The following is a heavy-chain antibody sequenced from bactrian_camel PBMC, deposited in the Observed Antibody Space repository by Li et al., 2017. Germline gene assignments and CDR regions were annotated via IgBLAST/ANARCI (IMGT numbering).Heavy chain of an antibody. J-gene: IGHJ6*01. CDR3: AAEGDYSDIDVGADFGY. D-gene: IGHD4*01. Sequence: HVQLVESGGGLVQPGGSLRLSCAASGFTFSMYYMSWVRQAPGKGLEWVSAIYPDGSSTLYADSVRGRFTISRDNAENTMYLQMNSLKAEDTAVYYCAAEGDYSDIDVGADFGYWGQGTQVTVS. CDR2: IYPDGSST. V-gene: IGHV3S5*01. CDR1: GFTFSMYY.